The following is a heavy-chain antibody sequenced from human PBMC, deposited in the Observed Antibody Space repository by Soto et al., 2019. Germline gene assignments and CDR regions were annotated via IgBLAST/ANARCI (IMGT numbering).Heavy chain of an antibody. CDR2: IDPSDSYT. D-gene: IGHD3-3*01. CDR3: ARGRGYYLDAFDI. V-gene: IGHV5-10-1*01. J-gene: IGHJ3*02. Sequence: GESLKISCKGSGYSFTIYCISWVLQMPGKGLEWMGRIDPSDSYTNYSPSFQGHVTISADKSISTAYLQWSSLKASDTAMYYCARGRGYYLDAFDIWGQGTMVTVSS. CDR1: GYSFTIYC.